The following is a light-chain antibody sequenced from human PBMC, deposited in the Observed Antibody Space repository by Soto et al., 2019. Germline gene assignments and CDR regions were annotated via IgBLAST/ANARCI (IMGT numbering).Light chain of an antibody. Sequence: QSALTQPRSVSGSPGQSVTISCTGTSSDIGGCNYVSWYQQHPGKVPKIMIYDVSKRPSGVPDRFSGSKSGNTASLIISGLQAEDEADYYCCSCAGSNTFMFGGGTSLTVL. V-gene: IGLV2-11*01. CDR3: CSCAGSNTFM. CDR2: DVS. CDR1: SSDIGGCNY. J-gene: IGLJ3*02.